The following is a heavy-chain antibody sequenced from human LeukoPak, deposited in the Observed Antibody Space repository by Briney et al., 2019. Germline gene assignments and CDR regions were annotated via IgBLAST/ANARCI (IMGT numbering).Heavy chain of an antibody. V-gene: IGHV3-23*01. D-gene: IGHD3-3*01. CDR1: GFTFSSYS. CDR3: ANQREYYTSSDGFDI. CDR2: PSDRGDYT. J-gene: IGHJ3*02. Sequence: GGSLRLSCAASGFTFSSYSMSWVRQAPGKGLEWVSGPSDRGDYTYYADSVKGRFSISRDNSKNTLHLQMNSLRAEDTAVYYCANQREYYTSSDGFDIWGQGTMVTVSS.